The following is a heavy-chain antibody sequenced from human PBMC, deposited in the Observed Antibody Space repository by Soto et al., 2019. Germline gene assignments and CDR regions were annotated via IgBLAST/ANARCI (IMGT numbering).Heavy chain of an antibody. V-gene: IGHV4-59*08. Sequence: QVQLQESGPGLVKPSETLSLSCTVSGGSISSYYWSWFRQSPGKRMEWIGYVHHSWGSSYNPSLQSRVAISLDTSKGQSSLKVTSVTATDPAVYYCARQGFGPLHGLVDVWGQGTTVTVSS. CDR1: GGSISSYY. J-gene: IGHJ6*02. CDR3: ARQGFGPLHGLVDV. CDR2: VHHSWGS. D-gene: IGHD3-10*01.